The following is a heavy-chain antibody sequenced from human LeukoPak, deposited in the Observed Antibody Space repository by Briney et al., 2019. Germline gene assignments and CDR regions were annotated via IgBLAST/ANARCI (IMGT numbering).Heavy chain of an antibody. CDR1: GGSISSSSYY. Sequence: PSETLSLTCTVSGGSISSSSYYWGWIRQPPGKGLEWIGSIYYSGSTYYNPSLKSRVTISVDTSKDQFSLKLSSVTAADTAVYYCARPRGEYYDFWSGSNWFDPWGQGTLVTVSS. D-gene: IGHD3-3*01. V-gene: IGHV4-39*01. CDR2: IYYSGST. CDR3: ARPRGEYYDFWSGSNWFDP. J-gene: IGHJ5*02.